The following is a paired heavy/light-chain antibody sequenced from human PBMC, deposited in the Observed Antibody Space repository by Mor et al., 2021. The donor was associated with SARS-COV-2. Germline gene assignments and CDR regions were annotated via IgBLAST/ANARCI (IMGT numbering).Light chain of an antibody. V-gene: IGLV2-8*01. CDR1: SSDIGTYNY. Sequence: QSALTQPPSASGSPGQSVTISCTGTSSDIGTYNYVSWYQQHPGKPPKLMIYEVTKRSSGVPDRFSGSKSGDTASLTVSGLQAEDEADYYCSSFAGNNRLFGGGTKLTVL. CDR2: EVT. J-gene: IGLJ2*01. CDR3: SSFAGNNRL.
Heavy chain of an antibody. CDR1: GFPFTSYG. V-gene: IGHV1-18*01. J-gene: IGHJ4*02. D-gene: IGHD3-22*01. CDR3: ARDHPFDGSGYFYLDY. CDR2: ISPYNGNT. Sequence: QVQLVHSGAEVKKPGTSVKVSCKASGFPFTSYGITWVRQAPGQGLEWMGWISPYNGNTNYAQKFQGRVTMTTDTSTNTAYMVLRSLRSDDTAVYYCARDHPFDGSGYFYLDYWGQGTLVTVSS.